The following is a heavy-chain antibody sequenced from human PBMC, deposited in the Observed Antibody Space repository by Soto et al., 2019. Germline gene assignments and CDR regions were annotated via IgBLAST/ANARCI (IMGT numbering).Heavy chain of an antibody. Sequence: GGSLRLSCAASGLTFSSYWMHWVRQAPGKGLVWVSRINSDGSSTSYADSVKGRFTISRDNAKNTLYLQMNSLRAEDTAVYYCARDLPLMITFGGVIVPGPGWFDPWGQGTLVTVSS. CDR2: INSDGSST. CDR1: GLTFSSYW. CDR3: ARDLPLMITFGGVIVPGPGWFDP. J-gene: IGHJ5*02. V-gene: IGHV3-74*01. D-gene: IGHD3-16*02.